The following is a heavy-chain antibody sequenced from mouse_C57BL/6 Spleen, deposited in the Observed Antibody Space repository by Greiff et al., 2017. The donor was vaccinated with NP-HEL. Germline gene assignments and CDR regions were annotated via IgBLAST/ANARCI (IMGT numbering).Heavy chain of an antibody. CDR3: AGGHYDCYSFDY. CDR2: INYDGSST. V-gene: IGHV5-16*01. J-gene: IGHJ2*01. CDR1: GFTFSDYY. D-gene: IGHD2-3*01. Sequence: DVQLVESEGGLVQPGSSMKLSCTASGFTFSDYYMAWVRQVPEKGLEWVANINYDGSSTYYLDSLKSRFIISRDNAKNILYLQMSSLKSEDTATYYCAGGHYDCYSFDYWGQGTTLTVSS.